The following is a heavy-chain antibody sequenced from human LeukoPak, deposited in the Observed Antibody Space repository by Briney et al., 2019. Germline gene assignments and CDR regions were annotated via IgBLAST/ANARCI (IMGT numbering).Heavy chain of an antibody. CDR3: ARRARYADAFDI. CDR1: GGSISSSSYY. D-gene: IGHD1-1*01. V-gene: IGHV4-39*07. J-gene: IGHJ3*02. CDR2: IYYSGST. Sequence: TPSETLSLTCTVSGGSISSSSYYWGWIRQPPGKGLEWIGSIYYSGSTYYNPSLKSRVTISVDTSKNQFSLKLSSVTAADTAVYYCARRARYADAFDIWGQGTMVTVSS.